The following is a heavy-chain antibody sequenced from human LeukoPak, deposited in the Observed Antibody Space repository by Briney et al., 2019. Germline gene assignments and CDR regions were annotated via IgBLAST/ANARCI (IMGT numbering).Heavy chain of an antibody. CDR1: GFTFSGSA. D-gene: IGHD3-16*01. V-gene: IGHV3-73*01. Sequence: QPGGSLRLSCAASGFTFSGSAMHWVRQASGKGLEWVGRIRSKANSYATAYAASVKGRFTISRDDSKNTAYLQMNSLKTEDTAVYYCPTPSPRSGEDYWGQGTLVTVSS. J-gene: IGHJ4*02. CDR2: IRSKANSYAT. CDR3: PTPSPRSGEDY.